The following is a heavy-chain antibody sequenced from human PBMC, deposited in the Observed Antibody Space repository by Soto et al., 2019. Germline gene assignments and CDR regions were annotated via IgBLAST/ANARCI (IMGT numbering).Heavy chain of an antibody. J-gene: IGHJ6*02. CDR1: GFTFSTYA. D-gene: IGHD6-13*01. CDR3: AKDLWEQQLVRTAGYYYYGMDV. CDR2: ISGGGGSP. Sequence: GGSLRLSCAASGFTFSTYAMSWVRQAPGKGLEWVSSISGGGGSPYYPDSVKGRFTISRDNSKNTLYLQMNSLRAEDTAVYYCAKDLWEQQLVRTAGYYYYGMDVWGQGTTVTVSS. V-gene: IGHV3-23*01.